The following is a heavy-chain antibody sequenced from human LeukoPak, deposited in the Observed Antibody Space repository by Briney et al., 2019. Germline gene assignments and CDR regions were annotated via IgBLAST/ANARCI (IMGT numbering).Heavy chain of an antibody. CDR3: ARHFHLTYYYDSSGYPAFDI. Sequence: SETLSPTCAVYGGSFSGYSWSWIRQPPGKGLEWIGYIYYSGSTNYNPSLKSRVTISVDTSKNQFSLKLSSVTAADTAVYYCARHFHLTYYYDSSGYPAFDIWGQGTMVTVSS. D-gene: IGHD3-22*01. CDR1: GGSFSGYS. CDR2: IYYSGST. J-gene: IGHJ3*02. V-gene: IGHV4-59*08.